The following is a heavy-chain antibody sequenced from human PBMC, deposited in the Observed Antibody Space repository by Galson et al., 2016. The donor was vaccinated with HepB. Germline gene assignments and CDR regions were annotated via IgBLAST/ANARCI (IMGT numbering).Heavy chain of an antibody. Sequence: SLRLSCAASGFTFSSYWMHWVRQAPGKGLVWVSRINSDGSSTSYADPVKGRFTISRDNAKNTLYLQMNSLRAEDTAVYYCARGGDYASWFDPWGQGTLVTVSS. CDR3: ARGGDYASWFDP. J-gene: IGHJ5*02. CDR2: INSDGSST. D-gene: IGHD4-17*01. V-gene: IGHV3-74*01. CDR1: GFTFSSYW.